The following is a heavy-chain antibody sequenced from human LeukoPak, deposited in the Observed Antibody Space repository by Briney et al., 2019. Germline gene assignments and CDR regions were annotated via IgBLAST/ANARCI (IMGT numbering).Heavy chain of an antibody. CDR3: ARESGSPDY. V-gene: IGHV3-21*01. CDR1: GFTFSSYN. Sequence: GGSLRLSCAASGFTFSSYNMNWVRQTPGKGLEWVSSISSSSNYIYYADSVKGRFTISRDNAKNSVYLQVNSLRAEDTALYYCARESGSPDYWGQGTLVTVSS. J-gene: IGHJ4*02. CDR2: ISSSSNYI. D-gene: IGHD3-10*01.